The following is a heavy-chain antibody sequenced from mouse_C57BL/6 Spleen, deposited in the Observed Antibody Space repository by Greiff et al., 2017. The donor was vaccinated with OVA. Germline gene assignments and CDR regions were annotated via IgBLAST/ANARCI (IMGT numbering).Heavy chain of an antibody. V-gene: IGHV1-64*01. D-gene: IGHD1-1*01. CDR1: GYTFTSYW. J-gene: IGHJ2*01. CDR3: ATGSSYGYYFDY. Sequence: QVQLQQSGAELVKPGASVKLSCKASGYTFTSYWMHWVKQRPGQGLEWIGMIHPNSGSTNYNEKFKSKATLTVDKSSSTAYMQLSSLTSEDSAVYYCATGSSYGYYFDYWGQGTTLTVSS. CDR2: IHPNSGST.